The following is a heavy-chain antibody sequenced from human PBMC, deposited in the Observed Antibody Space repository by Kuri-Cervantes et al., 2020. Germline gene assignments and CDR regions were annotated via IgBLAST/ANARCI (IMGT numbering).Heavy chain of an antibody. Sequence: GGSLRLSCAASGVTFSSYGMHWVRQAPGKGLEWVAAISYDGSNKYYADSVKGRFTISRDNSKNTLYLQMNSLRAEDTAVYYCARDQEEGGSSGLIYYWGQGTLVTVSS. CDR1: GVTFSSYG. D-gene: IGHD6-19*01. J-gene: IGHJ4*02. CDR3: ARDQEEGGSSGLIYY. V-gene: IGHV3-30*03. CDR2: ISYDGSNK.